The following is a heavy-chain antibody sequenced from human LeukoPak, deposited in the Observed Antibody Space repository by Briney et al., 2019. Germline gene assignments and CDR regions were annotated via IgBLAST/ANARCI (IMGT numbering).Heavy chain of an antibody. Sequence: RVASVKVSCKTSGYIFTDYYIHWVRQAPGQGLEWVGWIHPNSGGTKYAQSFQGRVTMTRDTSISTAYMEVSRLRSEDTAVYYCATDLGYCSGGSYPGDYYYYMDVWGKGTTVTVSS. V-gene: IGHV1-2*02. CDR1: GYIFTDYY. J-gene: IGHJ6*03. CDR3: ATDLGYCSGGSYPGDYYYYMDV. CDR2: IHPNSGGT. D-gene: IGHD2-15*01.